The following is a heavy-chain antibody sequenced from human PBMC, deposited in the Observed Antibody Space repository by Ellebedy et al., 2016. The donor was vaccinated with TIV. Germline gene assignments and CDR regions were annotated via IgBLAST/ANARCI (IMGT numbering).Heavy chain of an antibody. CDR1: GGSMRSYY. V-gene: IGHV4-4*07. J-gene: IGHJ6*02. CDR2: IYSTGSS. D-gene: IGHD2-15*01. CDR3: ARGFLLQMGGMDV. Sequence: MPSETLCLTCTVSGGSMRSYYWGWIRQPAGKGLEWIGRIYSTGSSNYNPSLKSRVTMSVDTSKNQFSLKLRSVTAADTAVYYCARGFLLQMGGMDVWGQGTTVTVS.